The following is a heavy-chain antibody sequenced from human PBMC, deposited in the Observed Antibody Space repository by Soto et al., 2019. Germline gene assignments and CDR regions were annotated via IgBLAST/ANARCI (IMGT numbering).Heavy chain of an antibody. V-gene: IGHV3-23*01. J-gene: IGHJ4*02. Sequence: EVQLLQSGGGLVQPGGSLRLSCTASGFIYSIYAMAWVRQAPGKGLEWVTAISGSGGETYYADSVKGSFTISRDNSKNTVYLQMTNLRAEDTAVYYCAKEIAVAVATPPEYWGQGTLVTVSS. CDR3: AKEIAVAVATPPEY. CDR2: ISGSGGET. D-gene: IGHD5-12*01. CDR1: GFIYSIYA.